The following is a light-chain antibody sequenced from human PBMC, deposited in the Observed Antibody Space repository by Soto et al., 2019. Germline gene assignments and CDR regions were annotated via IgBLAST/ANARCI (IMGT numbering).Light chain of an antibody. V-gene: IGKV3-11*01. Sequence: EIVLTQSPATLSLSPGERATLSCRASQSVSSFLAWYQQKPGQAPRLLIYDASNRATGIPARFRGSGSGTDFTLTISSLESEDFAAYYCQQCSNWPLTFGQGTKVDIK. J-gene: IGKJ1*01. CDR1: QSVSSF. CDR2: DAS. CDR3: QQCSNWPLT.